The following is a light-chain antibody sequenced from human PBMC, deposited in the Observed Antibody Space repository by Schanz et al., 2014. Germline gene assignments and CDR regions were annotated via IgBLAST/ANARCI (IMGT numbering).Light chain of an antibody. V-gene: IGLV8-61*01. CDR3: VLYVRYGVYV. J-gene: IGLJ1*01. CDR2: NTN. CDR1: SGPVFATYY. Sequence: QTVVTQEPAFSVSPGGTVTLTCGLGSGPVFATYYPAWYQQTPGQAPRTLIYNTNRRSSGVPDRFSGSIVGNKAALTITGAHADDDSDYYCVLYVRYGVYVFGTGTKLTVL.